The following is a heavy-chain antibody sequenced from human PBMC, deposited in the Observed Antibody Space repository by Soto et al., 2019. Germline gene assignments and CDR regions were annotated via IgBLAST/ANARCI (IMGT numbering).Heavy chain of an antibody. CDR1: SGSISSSNW. J-gene: IGHJ4*02. CDR3: ASSPAYCSGGSCGLFDY. D-gene: IGHD2-15*01. Sequence: QVQLQESGPGLVKPSGTLSLTCGVSSGSISSSNWWSWVRQPPGKGLEWFGEIYHSGSTNYNPSLKSRVTISVDKSKNQFSLKLSSVTAADTAVYYCASSPAYCSGGSCGLFDYWGQGTLVAVSS. CDR2: IYHSGST. V-gene: IGHV4-4*02.